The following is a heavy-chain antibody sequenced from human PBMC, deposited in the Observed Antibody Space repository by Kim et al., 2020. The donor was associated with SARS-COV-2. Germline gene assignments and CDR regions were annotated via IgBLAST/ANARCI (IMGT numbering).Heavy chain of an antibody. D-gene: IGHD1-26*01. V-gene: IGHV3-66*01. CDR1: GFTVSSTY. CDR3: ARDPTYSGSYYMNFDS. J-gene: IGHJ4*02. CDR2: IYSGGST. Sequence: GGSLRLSCAASGFTVSSTYMTWVRQAPGKGLEWVSGIYSGGSTYYADAVKGRFTISRDNSKNMLYLQMNSLRAEDTAVYYCARDPTYSGSYYMNFDSWGQGTMVTVSS.